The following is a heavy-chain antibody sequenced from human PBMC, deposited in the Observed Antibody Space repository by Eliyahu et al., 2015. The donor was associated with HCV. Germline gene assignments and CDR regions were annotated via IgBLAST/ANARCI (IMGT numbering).Heavy chain of an antibody. J-gene: IGHJ4*02. V-gene: IGHV4-4*02. CDR1: GGSITSTNW. Sequence: QVQLQESGPGLVEPSGTLSLTCAVSGGSITSTNWWSWVRQPPGKGLEWIGEIYHIGSTNYNPSLKSRCIISVDRSKNQFSLSLRSVTAADTAVYYCAAISVSGTFLHYWGQGTLVTVSS. D-gene: IGHD6-19*01. CDR3: AAISVSGTFLHY. CDR2: IYHIGST.